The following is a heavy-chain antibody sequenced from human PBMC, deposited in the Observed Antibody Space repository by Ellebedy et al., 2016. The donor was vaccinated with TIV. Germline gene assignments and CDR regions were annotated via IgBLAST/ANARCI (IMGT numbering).Heavy chain of an antibody. CDR1: GFTFSSYA. Sequence: GESLKISCAASGFTFSSYAMSWVRQAPGKGLEWVSAISGSGGSTYYADSVKGRFTISRDNSKNTLYLQMNGLRAEDTAVYYCAKGGIRGWPQVSYYWGQGTLVTVSS. CDR2: ISGSGGST. D-gene: IGHD1-14*01. J-gene: IGHJ4*02. CDR3: AKGGIRGWPQVSYY. V-gene: IGHV3-23*01.